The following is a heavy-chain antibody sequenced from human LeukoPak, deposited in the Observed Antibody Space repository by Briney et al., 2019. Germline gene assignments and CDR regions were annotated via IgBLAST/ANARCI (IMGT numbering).Heavy chain of an antibody. CDR1: GYSFDIYW. Sequence: GESLKISCKGSGYSFDIYWIGWVRQMPGKGLEWMGIIYPDDSDTRHSPSFQGQVTISADKSINTAYLQWSSLKASDTAMYYCARHGVPDRGGDYWGQGTLVTVSS. CDR3: ARHGVPDRGGDY. V-gene: IGHV5-51*01. J-gene: IGHJ4*02. D-gene: IGHD3-10*01. CDR2: IYPDDSDT.